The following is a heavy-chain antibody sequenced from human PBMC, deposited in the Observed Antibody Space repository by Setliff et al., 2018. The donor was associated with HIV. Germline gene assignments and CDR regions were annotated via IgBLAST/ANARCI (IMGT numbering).Heavy chain of an antibody. V-gene: IGHV4-59*12. D-gene: IGHD5-12*01. CDR1: GGSFSGYY. Sequence: SESLSLTCSVSGGSFSGYYWSWIRQPPGKGLEWIGYIYIYNSGSTNYNPSLTSRVTISADTSRNQFSLRLNSVTAADTAVYYCARGATLLPGYSDRWEYFYMDVWGKGTTVTVSS. CDR2: IYIYNSGST. J-gene: IGHJ6*03. CDR3: ARGATLLPGYSDRWEYFYMDV.